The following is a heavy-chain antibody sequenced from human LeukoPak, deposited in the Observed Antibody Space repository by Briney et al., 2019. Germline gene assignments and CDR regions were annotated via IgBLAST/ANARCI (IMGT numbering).Heavy chain of an antibody. D-gene: IGHD3-22*01. J-gene: IGHJ4*02. V-gene: IGHV4-4*07. CDR1: GGSISSYY. Sequence: SETLSLTCTVSGGSISSYYWSWIRQLAGKGLEWIGRIYTSGSTNYNPSLKSRVTMSVDTSKNQFSLKLSSVTAADTAVYYCARDRHYYDSSGYYYDYWGQGTLVTVSS. CDR3: ARDRHYYDSSGYYYDY. CDR2: IYTSGST.